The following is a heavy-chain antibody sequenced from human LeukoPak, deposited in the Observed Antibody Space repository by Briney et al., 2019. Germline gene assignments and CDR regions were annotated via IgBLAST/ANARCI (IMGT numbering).Heavy chain of an antibody. V-gene: IGHV3-23*01. CDR3: AKVPLIAAPKHFDY. Sequence: PGGSLRLSCAASRFTFSTYAMSWVRQAPGKGLEWVSTISGSGGSTYYADSVKGRFTISRDNSKNTLYLQMNRLRAEDTAVYYCAKVPLIAAPKHFDYWGQGTLVTVSS. CDR2: ISGSGGST. D-gene: IGHD6-13*01. J-gene: IGHJ4*02. CDR1: RFTFSTYA.